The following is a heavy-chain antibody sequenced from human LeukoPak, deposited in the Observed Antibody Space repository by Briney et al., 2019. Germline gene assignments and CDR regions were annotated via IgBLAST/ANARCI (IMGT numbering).Heavy chain of an antibody. V-gene: IGHV4-34*01. CDR3: AREGGAAAGSPEEWFDP. Sequence: SETLSLTCAVYGGSFSGYYWSWIRQPPGKGLEWIGEINHSGSTNYNPSLKSRVTISVDTSKNQFSLKLSSVTAADTAVYYCAREGGAAAGSPEEWFDPWGQGTLVTVSS. CDR2: INHSGST. D-gene: IGHD6-13*01. J-gene: IGHJ5*02. CDR1: GGSFSGYY.